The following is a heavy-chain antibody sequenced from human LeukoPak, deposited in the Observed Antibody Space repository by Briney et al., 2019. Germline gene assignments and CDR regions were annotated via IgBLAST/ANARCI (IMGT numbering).Heavy chain of an antibody. CDR2: MGTSGDSP. Sequence: GGSLRLSCTASGFTFSSYAMTWVRQAPGKGREWVSAMGTSGDSPKYADSVKGRFTMSRDSSKNTVYLQMNSLRPEDTAVYYCARDWSADYWGQGTLVTVSS. CDR1: GFTFSSYA. J-gene: IGHJ4*02. V-gene: IGHV3-23*01. CDR3: ARDWSADY.